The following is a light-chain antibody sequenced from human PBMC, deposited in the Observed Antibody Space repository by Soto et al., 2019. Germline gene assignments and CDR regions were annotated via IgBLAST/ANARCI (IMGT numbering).Light chain of an antibody. CDR2: LDSDGSH. Sequence: QLVLTQSPSASASLGASVKLTCTLSSGHSSYAIAWHQQHPEKGPRYLMKLDSDGSHTKGDGIPDRFSGSSSGAERYLTISSLQSEDEADYYCQTWGTGIVFGGGTKLTVL. V-gene: IGLV4-69*01. CDR1: SGHSSYA. J-gene: IGLJ2*01. CDR3: QTWGTGIV.